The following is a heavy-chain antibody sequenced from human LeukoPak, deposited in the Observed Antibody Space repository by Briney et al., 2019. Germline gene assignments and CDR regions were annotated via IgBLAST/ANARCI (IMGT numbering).Heavy chain of an antibody. CDR2: ISSGSSTI. CDR1: GFTFSNYR. Sequence: PGGSLRLSCAASGFTFSNYRMNWVRQAPGKGLEWVSYISSGSSTIYYADSVKGRFTISRDNAKNSLYLQMNSLRAEDTAVYYCARSGGYRFDYWGQGTLVTVSS. D-gene: IGHD1-26*01. J-gene: IGHJ4*02. CDR3: ARSGGYRFDY. V-gene: IGHV3-48*01.